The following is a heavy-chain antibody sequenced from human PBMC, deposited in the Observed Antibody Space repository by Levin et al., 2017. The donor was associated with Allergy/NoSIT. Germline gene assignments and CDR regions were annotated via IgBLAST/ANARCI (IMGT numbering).Heavy chain of an antibody. CDR3: ARDQTPKIRGRFDP. V-gene: IGHV3-30*04. J-gene: IGHJ5*02. CDR2: ISYDGSNK. CDR1: GFTFSSYA. D-gene: IGHD6-25*01. Sequence: GGSLRLSCAASGFTFSSYAMHWVRQAPGKGLEWVAVISYDGSNKYYADSVKGRFTISRDNSKNTLYLQMNSLRAEDTAVYYCARDQTPKIRGRFDPWGQGTLVTVSS.